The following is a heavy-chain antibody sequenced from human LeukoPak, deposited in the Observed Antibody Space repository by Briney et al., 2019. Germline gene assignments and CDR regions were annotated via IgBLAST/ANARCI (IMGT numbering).Heavy chain of an antibody. V-gene: IGHV4-61*02. J-gene: IGHJ3*02. Sequence: SETLSLTCTVSGGSISSGSYYWSWIRQPAGKGLEWIGRIYTSGSTNYNPSLKSRVTISVDTSKNQFSQKLSSVTAADTAVYYCARGGSWYDAFDIWGQGTMVTVSS. CDR1: GGSISSGSYY. D-gene: IGHD6-13*01. CDR3: ARGGSWYDAFDI. CDR2: IYTSGST.